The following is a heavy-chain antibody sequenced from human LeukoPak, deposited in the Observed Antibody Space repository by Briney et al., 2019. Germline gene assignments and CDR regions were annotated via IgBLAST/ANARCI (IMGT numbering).Heavy chain of an antibody. CDR3: ARDFFPIVDSSWYEIGY. D-gene: IGHD6-13*01. CDR1: GLTFNDYV. CDR2: ISYDGYDK. V-gene: IGHV3-30-3*01. J-gene: IGHJ4*02. Sequence: GGSLRLSCAASGLTFNDYVMYWVRQTPGKGLEWVTLISYDGYDKSYADSVRGRFTISRDNSKNTLYLQMDSLRSEDTAVYYCARDFFPIVDSSWYEIGYWGQGTLVTVSS.